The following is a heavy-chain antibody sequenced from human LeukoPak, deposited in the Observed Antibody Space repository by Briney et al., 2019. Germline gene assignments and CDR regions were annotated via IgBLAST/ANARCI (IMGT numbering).Heavy chain of an antibody. CDR3: ARDVTTMVRGVNYGMDV. J-gene: IGHJ6*02. Sequence: SVKVSCKASGGTFSSYAISWVRQAPGQGLEWMGRIIPILGIANYAQKFQGRVTITADKSTSTAYMELSSLRSEDTAVYYCARDVTTMVRGVNYGMDVWGQGTTVIVSS. CDR1: GGTFSSYA. V-gene: IGHV1-69*04. D-gene: IGHD3-10*01. CDR2: IIPILGIA.